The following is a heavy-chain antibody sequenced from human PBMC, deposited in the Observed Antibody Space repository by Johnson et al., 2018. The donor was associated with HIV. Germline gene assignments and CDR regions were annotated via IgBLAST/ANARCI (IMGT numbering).Heavy chain of an antibody. CDR2: LRYDGRNK. D-gene: IGHD5-12*01. J-gene: IGHJ3*02. Sequence: VQLVESGGGVAQPGRSLRLSCAASGFTFSSYGMHWVRQAPGKGLEWVAFLRYDGRNKYYADSVKGRFTISRDNSKNTLYLQMNSLRAEDTAVYYCAKPNSGYALGLGAFDIWGQGTMVTVSS. CDR3: AKPNSGYALGLGAFDI. V-gene: IGHV3-30*02. CDR1: GFTFSSYG.